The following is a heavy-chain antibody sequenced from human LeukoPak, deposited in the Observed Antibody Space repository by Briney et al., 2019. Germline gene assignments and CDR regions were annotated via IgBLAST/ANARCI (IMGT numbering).Heavy chain of an antibody. CDR1: GYSFTSYW. Sequence: GESLKISCKGSGYSFTSYWTGWVRQMPGKGLEWMGIIYPGDSDTRYSPSFQGQVTISADKSISTAYLQWSSLKASDTAMYYCALTKDSSGWYRSDYYGMDVWGQGTTVTVSS. CDR2: IYPGDSDT. CDR3: ALTKDSSGWYRSDYYGMDV. D-gene: IGHD6-19*01. J-gene: IGHJ6*02. V-gene: IGHV5-51*01.